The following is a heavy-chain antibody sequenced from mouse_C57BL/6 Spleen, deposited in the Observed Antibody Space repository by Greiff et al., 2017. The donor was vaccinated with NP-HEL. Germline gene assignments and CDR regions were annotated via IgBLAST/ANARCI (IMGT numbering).Heavy chain of an antibody. D-gene: IGHD2-2*01. V-gene: IGHV1-81*01. Sequence: VQLQQSGAELARPGASVKLSCKASGYTFTSYGISWVKQRTGQGLEWIGEIYPRSGNTYYNEKFKGKATLTADQSSSTAYMELRSLTSEDSAVYFCAYGYDEWFAYWGQGTLVTVSA. CDR3: AYGYDEWFAY. CDR2: IYPRSGNT. J-gene: IGHJ3*01. CDR1: GYTFTSYG.